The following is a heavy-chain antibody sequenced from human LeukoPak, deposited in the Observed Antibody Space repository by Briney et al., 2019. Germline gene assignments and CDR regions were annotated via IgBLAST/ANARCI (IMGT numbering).Heavy chain of an antibody. J-gene: IGHJ4*02. D-gene: IGHD3-10*01. V-gene: IGHV1-8*01. CDR3: ARTRNYGSGSYPLGY. CDR1: GYTFTSYD. Sequence: EASVKVSCKASGYTFTSYDIDWVRQATGQGLGWMGWMNPNSGNTGYAQKFQGRVTMTRNTSISTAYMELSSLRSEDTAVYYCARTRNYGSGSYPLGYWGQGTLVTVSS. CDR2: MNPNSGNT.